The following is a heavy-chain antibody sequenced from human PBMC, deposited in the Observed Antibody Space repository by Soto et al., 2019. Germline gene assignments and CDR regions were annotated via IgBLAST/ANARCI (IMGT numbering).Heavy chain of an antibody. V-gene: IGHV1-69*02. D-gene: IGHD4-17*01. J-gene: IGHJ4*02. CDR3: ASSHGDYPVGY. CDR1: GGTFSTYT. Sequence: QVQLVHSGAEVKKPGSSVKVSCKASGGTFSTYTISWVRQAPGQGLEWMGRMIPILGIANYAQKFQGRVTITADKSTCTAYRELSSLRSGDTGGYYCASSHGDYPVGYWGQGTLVTVSS. CDR2: MIPILGIA.